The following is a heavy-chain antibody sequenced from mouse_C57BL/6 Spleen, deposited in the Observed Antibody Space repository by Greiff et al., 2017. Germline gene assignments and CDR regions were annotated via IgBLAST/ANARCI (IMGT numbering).Heavy chain of an antibody. J-gene: IGHJ2*01. CDR2: IHPNSGST. Sequence: QVQLQQPGAELVKPGASVKLSCKASGYTFTSYWMPWVKQRPGQGLEWIGRIHPNSGSTNYNEKFKSKATLTVDKSSSTAYMQLSSLTSEDSAVDYCASRVTRVYYFGDWGQGTTLTVST. CDR1: GYTFTSYW. V-gene: IGHV1-64*01. D-gene: IGHD2-2*01. CDR3: ASRVTRVYYFGD.